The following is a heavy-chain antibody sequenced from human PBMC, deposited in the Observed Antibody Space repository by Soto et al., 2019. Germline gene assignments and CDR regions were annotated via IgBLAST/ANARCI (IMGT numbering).Heavy chain of an antibody. Sequence: ASVKVSCKASGYTFTSYGISWVRQAPGQGLEWMGWISAYNGNTNYAQKLQGRVTMTTDTSTSTAYMELRSLRSDDTAVHYCARDSGYYYGSGSYYNSRFPFDPWGQGTLVXVSS. CDR2: ISAYNGNT. CDR3: ARDSGYYYGSGSYYNSRFPFDP. CDR1: GYTFTSYG. V-gene: IGHV1-18*01. D-gene: IGHD3-10*01. J-gene: IGHJ5*02.